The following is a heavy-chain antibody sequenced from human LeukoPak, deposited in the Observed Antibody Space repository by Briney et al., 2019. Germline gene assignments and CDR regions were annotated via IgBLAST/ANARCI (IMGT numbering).Heavy chain of an antibody. CDR1: GFTFSSYA. CDR3: ARVGRLQYGDYVAFDY. CDR2: ISGSGGST. J-gene: IGHJ4*02. D-gene: IGHD4-17*01. Sequence: GGSLRLSCAASGFTFSSYAMSWVRQAPGKGLEWVSAISGSGGSTYYADSVKGRFTISRDNSKNTLYLQMNSLRADDTAAYYCARVGRLQYGDYVAFDYWGQGALVTVSS. V-gene: IGHV3-23*01.